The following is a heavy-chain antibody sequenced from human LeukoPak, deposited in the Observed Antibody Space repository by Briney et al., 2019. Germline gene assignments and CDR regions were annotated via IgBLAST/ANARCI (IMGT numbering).Heavy chain of an antibody. D-gene: IGHD1-26*01. V-gene: IGHV1-3*01. CDR2: INAGNGNT. CDR3: ASDSSGSYFGY. CDR1: GYTFTSYG. J-gene: IGHJ4*02. Sequence: ASVKVSCKASGYTFTSYGISWVRQAPGQRLEWMGWINAGNGNTKYSQKFQGRVTITRDTSASTAYMELSSLRSEDTAVYYCASDSSGSYFGYWGQGTLVTVSS.